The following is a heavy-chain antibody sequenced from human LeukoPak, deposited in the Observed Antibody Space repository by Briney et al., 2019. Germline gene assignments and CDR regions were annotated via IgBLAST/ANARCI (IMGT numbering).Heavy chain of an antibody. CDR1: GGSISSYY. CDR2: IYTSGST. Sequence: SETLSLTCTVSGGSISSYYWSWIRQPPGKGLEWIGRIYTSGSTNYNPSLKSRVTISVDTSKNQFSLKLSSVTAADTAVYYCARAGDIVVVPARRYYYYMDVWGKGTTVTVSS. V-gene: IGHV4-4*07. D-gene: IGHD2-2*01. J-gene: IGHJ6*03. CDR3: ARAGDIVVVPARRYYYYMDV.